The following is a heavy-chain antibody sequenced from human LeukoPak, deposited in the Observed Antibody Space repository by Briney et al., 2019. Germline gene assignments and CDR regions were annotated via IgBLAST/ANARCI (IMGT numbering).Heavy chain of an antibody. CDR3: ARAPIGYCSSTSCYSRPYFQH. CDR2: INPNSGVT. D-gene: IGHD2-2*02. Sequence: ASVKVSCKASGYTFTGYYIHWVRQAPGQGLEWMGWINPNSGVTHYPQKFQGRVTMTRNTSISTAYMELSSLRSEDTAVYYCARAPIGYCSSTSCYSRPYFQHWGQGTLVTVSS. J-gene: IGHJ1*01. CDR1: GYTFTGYY. V-gene: IGHV1-2*02.